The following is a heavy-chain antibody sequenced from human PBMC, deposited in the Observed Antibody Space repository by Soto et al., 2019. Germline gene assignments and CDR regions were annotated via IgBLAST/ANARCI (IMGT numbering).Heavy chain of an antibody. Sequence: GGSLRLSCAASGFTFSSYAMSWVRQAPGKGLEWVSSISGSGGSTYYADSVKGRFTIPRDHSKNTLYLQMNSLRAEDTAIYYCAKALDLVGATSQLNYWGQGTLVTVSS. V-gene: IGHV3-23*01. D-gene: IGHD1-26*01. CDR2: ISGSGGST. J-gene: IGHJ4*02. CDR3: AKALDLVGATSQLNY. CDR1: GFTFSSYA.